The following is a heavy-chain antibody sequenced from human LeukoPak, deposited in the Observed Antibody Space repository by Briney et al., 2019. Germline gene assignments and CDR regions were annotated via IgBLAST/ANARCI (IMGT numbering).Heavy chain of an antibody. Sequence: SETLSLTCTVSGGFFNDYYWSWIRQSPGQGLEWIGYVFHSGSTAYNPSLKSRATISVDSYENQFALKLTSVTAADTALYYCARDGLRQFGRHYFDYWGHGILVTVSS. D-gene: IGHD4-17*01. V-gene: IGHV4-59*01. CDR2: VFHSGST. J-gene: IGHJ4*01. CDR1: GGFFNDYY. CDR3: ARDGLRQFGRHYFDY.